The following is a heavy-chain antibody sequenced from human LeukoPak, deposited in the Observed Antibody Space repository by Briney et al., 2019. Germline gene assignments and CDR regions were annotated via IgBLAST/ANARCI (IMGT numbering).Heavy chain of an antibody. V-gene: IGHV4-4*02. D-gene: IGHD3-22*01. Sequence: SETLSLTCAVSGGSIRSSNWWSWVRQSPGKGLEWIGEIYHSGSTNYNPSLKSRVTISVDKSENQLSLKLTSVTAADTAVYYCARDYYSDSSASYGYFDLWGRGTLVTVSS. J-gene: IGHJ2*01. CDR3: ARDYYSDSSASYGYFDL. CDR1: GGSIRSSNW. CDR2: IYHSGST.